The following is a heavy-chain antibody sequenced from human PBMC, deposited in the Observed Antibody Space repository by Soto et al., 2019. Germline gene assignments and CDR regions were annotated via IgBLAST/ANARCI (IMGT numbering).Heavy chain of an antibody. CDR1: GYTFTSYD. D-gene: IGHD6-13*01. Sequence: ASVKVSCRASGYTFTSYDINWGRPATGQGLEWMGWMNPNSGNTGYAQKFQGRVTMTRNTSISTAYMELSSLRSEDTAVYYRAREVGSSIDYWGQGTPVTVSS. V-gene: IGHV1-8*01. CDR3: AREVGSSIDY. CDR2: MNPNSGNT. J-gene: IGHJ4*01.